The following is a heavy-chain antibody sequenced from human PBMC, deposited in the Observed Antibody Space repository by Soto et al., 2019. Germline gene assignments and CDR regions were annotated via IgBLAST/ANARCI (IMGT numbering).Heavy chain of an antibody. CDR1: GGSISSSSYY. J-gene: IGHJ3*02. Sequence: QLQLQESGPGLVKPSETLSLTCTVSGGSISSSSYYRGWIRQPPGKGLEWIGSIYYSGSTYYNPSLKSRVTISVGTSKNQFSLKLSSVTAADTAVYYCARQYVWGSYRPGVAFDIWGQGTMVTVSS. V-gene: IGHV4-39*01. CDR3: ARQYVWGSYRPGVAFDI. D-gene: IGHD3-16*02. CDR2: IYYSGST.